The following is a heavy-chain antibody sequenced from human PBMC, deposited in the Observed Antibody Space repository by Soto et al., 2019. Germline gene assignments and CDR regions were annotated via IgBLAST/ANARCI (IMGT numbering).Heavy chain of an antibody. CDR3: ARPRTSDWAYDI. Sequence: EVQLVESGGGLVQPGGSLRLSCAASGFTFSSYWMHWVRKAPGKGLVWVSRIKTDGTDTHYADSVKGRFTISRDNAKNTLYLQMNSLRGEATAVYYCARPRTSDWAYDIWGQGTMVIVSS. CDR2: IKTDGTDT. J-gene: IGHJ3*02. V-gene: IGHV3-74*01. D-gene: IGHD3-9*01. CDR1: GFTFSSYW.